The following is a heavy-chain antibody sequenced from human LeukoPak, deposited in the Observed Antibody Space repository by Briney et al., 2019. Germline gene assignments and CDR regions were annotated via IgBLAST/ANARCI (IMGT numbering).Heavy chain of an antibody. CDR3: ARYRRDYFDY. J-gene: IGHJ4*02. V-gene: IGHV3-7*03. Sequence: GGSLRLSCAASGFTFSSYWISWVRQAPGKGLEWVANIKQDGSEKYYVDSVKGRFTISRDNAKNSLYLQMNSLRAEDTAVYYCARYRRDYFDYWGQGTLVTVSS. CDR2: IKQDGSEK. CDR1: GFTFSSYW.